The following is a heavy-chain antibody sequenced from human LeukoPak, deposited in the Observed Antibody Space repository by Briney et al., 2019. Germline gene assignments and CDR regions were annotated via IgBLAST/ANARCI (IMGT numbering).Heavy chain of an antibody. Sequence: SETLSLTCTVSGGSISSYYWSWIRQPPGKGLEWIGYIYYSGSTNYNPSLKSRVTISVDTSKNQFSLKLSSVTAADTAVYYCARDRGDSSGYYPPWDWGQGTLVTVSS. CDR2: IYYSGST. CDR1: GGSISSYY. D-gene: IGHD3-22*01. J-gene: IGHJ4*02. CDR3: ARDRGDSSGYYPPWD. V-gene: IGHV4-59*01.